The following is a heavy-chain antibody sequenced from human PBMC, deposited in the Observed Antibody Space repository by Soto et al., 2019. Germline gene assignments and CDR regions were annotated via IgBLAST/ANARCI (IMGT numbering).Heavy chain of an antibody. V-gene: IGHV3-11*01. CDR2: ISSGGGTA. Sequence: VQLVESGGGFVKPGGSLRLSCAASAFTFSDYYMSWIRQAPGKGLEWVSYISSGGGTAYYADSVKGRFTISRDNAKNSLFLQMNSLRGEDTAVYYCARAPETTEPWEYFYYYMDVWGKGTTVTVSS. CDR1: AFTFSDYY. CDR3: ARAPETTEPWEYFYYYMDV. J-gene: IGHJ6*03. D-gene: IGHD4-17*01.